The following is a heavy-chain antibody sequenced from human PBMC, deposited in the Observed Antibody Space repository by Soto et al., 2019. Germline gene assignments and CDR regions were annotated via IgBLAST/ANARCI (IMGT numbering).Heavy chain of an antibody. CDR3: ASPDKEGTGHLYYFDY. D-gene: IGHD1-1*01. CDR1: GGTFSSYA. V-gene: IGHV1-69*13. Sequence: ASVKVSCKASGGTFSSYAISWVRQAPGQGLEWMGGIIPIFGTANYAQKFQGRVTITADESTSTAYMELSSLRSEDTAVYYCASPDKEGTGHLYYFDYWGPGTLLTVST. CDR2: IIPIFGTA. J-gene: IGHJ4*02.